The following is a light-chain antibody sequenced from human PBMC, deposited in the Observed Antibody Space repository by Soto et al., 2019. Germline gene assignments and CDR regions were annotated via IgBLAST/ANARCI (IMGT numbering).Light chain of an antibody. CDR3: QQYGSSPPMYT. Sequence: EIVLTQSPGTLSLSPGERATLSCRASQSVSSSYLAWYQQKPGQAPRLLIYGASSRATGIPDRFSGSGSGTDFTLTVSRLEPEDFVMYYCQQYGSSPPMYTFGQGTKLEIK. CDR1: QSVSSSY. CDR2: GAS. V-gene: IGKV3-20*01. J-gene: IGKJ2*01.